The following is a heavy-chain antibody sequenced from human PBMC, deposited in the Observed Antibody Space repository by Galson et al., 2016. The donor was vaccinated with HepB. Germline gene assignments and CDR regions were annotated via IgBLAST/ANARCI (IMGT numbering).Heavy chain of an antibody. CDR3: ARVRDGYNTHFYYGMDV. Sequence: SVKVSCKASGGTFSSYAISWVRQAPGQGLEWMGVIINLYGTANYALKFQGRVTITADESTSTAHMEVSSLRYEDTAVYYCARVRDGYNTHFYYGMDVWGRGT. D-gene: IGHD5-24*01. J-gene: IGHJ6*02. CDR1: GGTFSSYA. CDR2: IINLYGTA. V-gene: IGHV1-69*13.